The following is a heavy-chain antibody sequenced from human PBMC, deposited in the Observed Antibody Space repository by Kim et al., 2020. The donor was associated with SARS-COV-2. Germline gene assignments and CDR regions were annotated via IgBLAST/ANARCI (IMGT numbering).Heavy chain of an antibody. J-gene: IGHJ4*02. Sequence: SETLSLTCTVSGGSISSSSYYWGWIRQPPGKGLEWIGSIYYSGSTYYNPSLKSRVTISVDTSKNQFSLKLSSVTAADTAVYYCARHPDLIAAAGNYFDYWGQGTLVTVSS. D-gene: IGHD6-13*01. CDR2: IYYSGST. V-gene: IGHV4-39*01. CDR1: GGSISSSSYY. CDR3: ARHPDLIAAAGNYFDY.